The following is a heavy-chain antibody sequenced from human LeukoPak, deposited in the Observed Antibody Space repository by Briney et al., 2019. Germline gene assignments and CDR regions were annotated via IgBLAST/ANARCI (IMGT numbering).Heavy chain of an antibody. J-gene: IGHJ4*02. D-gene: IGHD1-26*01. CDR1: GFTSSSYA. V-gene: IGHV3-23*01. CDR3: AKPVGAASGY. Sequence: PGGSLRLSCAASGFTSSSYAMSWIRQAPGKGLEWVSAISGSGGSTYYADSVKGRFTISRDNSKNTLYLQMNSLRAEDTAVYYCAKPVGAASGYWGQGTLVTVSS. CDR2: ISGSGGST.